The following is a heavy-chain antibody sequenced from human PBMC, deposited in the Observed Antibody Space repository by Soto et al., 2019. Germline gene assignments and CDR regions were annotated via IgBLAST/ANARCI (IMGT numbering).Heavy chain of an antibody. J-gene: IGHJ4*02. CDR1: GFIFTNYA. D-gene: IGHD3-22*01. V-gene: IGHV3-23*01. CDR2: ITRDGTV. CDR3: VKEPYEGSYGDY. Sequence: EVQLLESGGGLIQPGGSLRLSCAASGFIFTNYAMSWVRQALGEGLEWVSAITRDGTVYYTDSVRGRFTISRDNSKNTVYLQMISLRAEDTAIYYCVKEPYEGSYGDYWGQGTLATVSS.